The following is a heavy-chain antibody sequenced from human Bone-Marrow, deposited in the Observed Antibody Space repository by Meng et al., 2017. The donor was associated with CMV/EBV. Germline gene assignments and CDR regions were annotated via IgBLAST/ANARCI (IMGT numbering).Heavy chain of an antibody. Sequence: TVSSNYMSWVRQAPGKGLEWVSVIYSGGSTYYADSVKGRFTISRDNSKNTLYLQMNSLRAEDTAVYYCARAVAYCSGGSCKVSEFDYWGQGTTVTVSS. CDR3: ARAVAYCSGGSCKVSEFDY. CDR1: TVSSNY. D-gene: IGHD2-15*01. CDR2: IYSGGST. V-gene: IGHV3-53*01. J-gene: IGHJ4*03.